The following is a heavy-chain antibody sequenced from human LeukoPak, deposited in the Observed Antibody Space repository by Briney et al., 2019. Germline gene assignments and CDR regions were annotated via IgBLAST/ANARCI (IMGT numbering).Heavy chain of an antibody. CDR1: RYTFTDYY. V-gene: IGHV1-2*06. Sequence: ASVKVSCKATRYTFTDYYMHWVRQPPGQGFEWMGRINPNDGDTNNAQKFQGRVTMTRDTSISTAHKEVSRLRSDDTAVYYCARANFLYCSSSTCLFDYWGQGALVTVSS. CDR2: INPNDGDT. J-gene: IGHJ4*02. CDR3: ARANFLYCSSSTCLFDY. D-gene: IGHD2-2*01.